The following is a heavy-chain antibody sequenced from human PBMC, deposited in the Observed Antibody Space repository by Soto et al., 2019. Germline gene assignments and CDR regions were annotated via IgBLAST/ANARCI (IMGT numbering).Heavy chain of an antibody. CDR3: ARSTYYDFWSGFHLSYYCMDV. Sequence: GASVKVSCKASGYTFTSYGISWVRQAPGQGLEWMGWISAYNSNTNYAQKLQGRVTMTTDTSTSTADMELRSLRSDDTAVYYCARSTYYDFWSGFHLSYYCMDVWGQGATVTVSS. CDR2: ISAYNSNT. D-gene: IGHD3-3*01. CDR1: GYTFTSYG. V-gene: IGHV1-18*04. J-gene: IGHJ6*02.